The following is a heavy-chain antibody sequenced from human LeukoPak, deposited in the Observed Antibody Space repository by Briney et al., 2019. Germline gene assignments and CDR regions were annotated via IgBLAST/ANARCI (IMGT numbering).Heavy chain of an antibody. CDR2: ISSRSTLI. V-gene: IGHV3-48*04. Sequence: GGSLRLSCAASGFTFSSYAMSWVRQAPGKGLEWVSYISSRSTLIYYADSVKGRFTISRDNAKNSLYLQMNSLRVDDTAVYYCARETVTVAGNWCDPWGQGALVTVSS. CDR3: ARETVTVAGNWCDP. D-gene: IGHD6-19*01. J-gene: IGHJ5*02. CDR1: GFTFSSYA.